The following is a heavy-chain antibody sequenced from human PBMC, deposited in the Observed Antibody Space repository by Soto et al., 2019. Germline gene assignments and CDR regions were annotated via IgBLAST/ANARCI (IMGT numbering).Heavy chain of an antibody. D-gene: IGHD3-22*01. V-gene: IGHV1-2*04. Sequence: ASVKASCKASGYTFTGYYMHWVRQAPGQGLEWMGWINPNSGGTNYAQKFQGWVTMTRDTSISTAYMELSRLRSDDTAVYYCARGRREPDSSGYYGSGILYYFDYWGQGTLVTVSS. J-gene: IGHJ4*02. CDR2: INPNSGGT. CDR3: ARGRREPDSSGYYGSGILYYFDY. CDR1: GYTFTGYY.